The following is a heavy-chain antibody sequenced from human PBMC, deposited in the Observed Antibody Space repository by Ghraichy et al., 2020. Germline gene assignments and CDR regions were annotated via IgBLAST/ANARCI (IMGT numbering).Heavy chain of an antibody. CDR3: AREVRYYYDSSGYYEPDY. V-gene: IGHV4-61*01. CDR1: GGSVSSGSYY. CDR2: IYYSGST. J-gene: IGHJ4*02. D-gene: IGHD3-22*01. Sequence: ETLSLTCTVSGGSVSSGSYYWSWIRQPPGKGLEWIGYIYYSGSTNYNPSLKSRVTISVDTSKNQFSLKLSSVTAADTAVYYCAREVRYYYDSSGYYEPDYWGQGTLVTVSS.